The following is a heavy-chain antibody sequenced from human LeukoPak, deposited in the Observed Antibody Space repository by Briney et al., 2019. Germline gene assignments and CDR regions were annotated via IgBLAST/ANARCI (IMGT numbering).Heavy chain of an antibody. D-gene: IGHD5-18*01. V-gene: IGHV3-23*01. CDR2: ISARGGGT. CDR3: ARARYTALTLSFDF. Sequence: GGSLRLSCTASGLAFSSYAMGWVRQAPGKGLEWVSAISARGGGTYFADSVRGRFSFSRDDSKNTLYLQMDSLRVEDTALYYCARARYTALTLSFDFWGQGALVTVSS. J-gene: IGHJ4*02. CDR1: GLAFSSYA.